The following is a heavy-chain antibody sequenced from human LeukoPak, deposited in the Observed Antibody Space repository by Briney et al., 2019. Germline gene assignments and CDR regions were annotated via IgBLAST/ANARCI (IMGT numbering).Heavy chain of an antibody. CDR1: GGTFSSYT. J-gene: IGHJ4*02. D-gene: IGHD3-3*01. CDR3: ARDPNFWSGRNDY. CDR2: IIPILGIA. V-gene: IGHV1-69*04. Sequence: ASVKVSCTASGGTFSSYTISWVRQAPGQGLEWMGRIIPILGIANYAQKFQGRVTITADKSTSTAYMELSSLRSEDTAVYYCARDPNFWSGRNDYWGQGTLVTVSS.